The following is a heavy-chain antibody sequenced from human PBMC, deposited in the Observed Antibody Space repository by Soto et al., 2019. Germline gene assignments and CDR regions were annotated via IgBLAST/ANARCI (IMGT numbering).Heavy chain of an antibody. V-gene: IGHV3-64*01. CDR2: ISSNGVGT. Sequence: EVQLAESGGGLAQPGGPLRLSCAASGFTLSGYAMDWVRQAPGKGLEYVSGISSNGVGTYYANSVQGRFTISRDNSKNTVYLQMGSLRPEDMAVYYCARRARTDFYYMDVWGKGTTVTVSS. J-gene: IGHJ6*03. CDR3: ARRARTDFYYMDV. D-gene: IGHD6-6*01. CDR1: GFTLSGYA.